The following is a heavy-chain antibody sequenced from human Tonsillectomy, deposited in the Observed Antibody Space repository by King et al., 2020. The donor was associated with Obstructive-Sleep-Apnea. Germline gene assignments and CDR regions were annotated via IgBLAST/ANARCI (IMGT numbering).Heavy chain of an antibody. Sequence: QLVQSGAEVRKPGESLKISCKGSVYSFITYWIAWVRQMPGKGLEWMGSIYPGDSVTRYSPAFQGQVTISADKSIRPAYLQWSSLKASDTAMYYCARQEGYCSGGSCYSYWYFDLWGRGTLVTVSS. CDR2: IYPGDSVT. D-gene: IGHD2-15*01. CDR3: ARQEGYCSGGSCYSYWYFDL. J-gene: IGHJ2*01. CDR1: VYSFITYW. V-gene: IGHV5-51*01.